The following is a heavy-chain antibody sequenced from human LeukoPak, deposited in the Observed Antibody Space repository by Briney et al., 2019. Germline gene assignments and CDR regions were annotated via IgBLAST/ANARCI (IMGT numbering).Heavy chain of an antibody. CDR2: IKQDGSEK. CDR1: GFTFSSYS. Sequence: GGSLRLSCAASGFTFSSYSMNWVRQAPGKGLEWVANIKQDGSEKYYVDSVKGRFTISRDNAKNSLYLQMNSLRAEDTAVYYCARDDYDKSDWGQGTLVTVSS. CDR3: ARDDYDKSD. J-gene: IGHJ4*02. V-gene: IGHV3-7*01. D-gene: IGHD3-22*01.